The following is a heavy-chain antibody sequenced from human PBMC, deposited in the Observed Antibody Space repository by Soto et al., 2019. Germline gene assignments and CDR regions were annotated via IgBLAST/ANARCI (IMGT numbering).Heavy chain of an antibody. CDR1: GFSLSTSGVG. CDR2: IYWDDDK. Sequence: ESGPTLVNPTQTLTLTCTFSGFSLSTSGVGVGWIRQPPGKALEWLALIYWDDDKRYSPSLKSRLTITKDTSKNQVVLTMTNMDPVDTATYYCAHRSYYYDSSGYLTPKSWFDPRGQATLVTVSS. J-gene: IGHJ5*02. D-gene: IGHD3-22*01. V-gene: IGHV2-5*02. CDR3: AHRSYYYDSSGYLTPKSWFDP.